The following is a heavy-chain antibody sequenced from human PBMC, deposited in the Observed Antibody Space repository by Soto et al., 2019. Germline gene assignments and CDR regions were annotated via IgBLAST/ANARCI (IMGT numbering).Heavy chain of an antibody. CDR1: GGSFSRYA. D-gene: IGHD2-2*01. CDR2: IIPIFGTT. V-gene: IGHV1-69*06. CDR3: AGVSCTGTSCYENYYYGMDV. Sequence: SVKVSCKASGGSFSRYAITWVRQAPGQGPEWMGGIIPIFGTTNYAQKFQGRVTITADKSTDTAYMELSSLISEDTAVYYCAGVSCTGTSCYENYYYGMDVWGQGTTVTVSS. J-gene: IGHJ6*02.